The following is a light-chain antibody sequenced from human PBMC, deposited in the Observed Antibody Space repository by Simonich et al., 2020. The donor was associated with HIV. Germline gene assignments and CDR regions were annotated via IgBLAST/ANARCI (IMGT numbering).Light chain of an antibody. CDR1: SGSIASNY. J-gene: IGLJ3*02. V-gene: IGLV6-57*03. Sequence: NFMLTQPHSVSESPGKTATISCTRSSGSIASNYVQWYQQRPGSAPTTVIYEDNQRPSGVPDRFSGSIDSSSNSASLTISGLKTEDEADYYCQSYDSSIRVFGGGTKLTVL. CDR3: QSYDSSIRV. CDR2: EDN.